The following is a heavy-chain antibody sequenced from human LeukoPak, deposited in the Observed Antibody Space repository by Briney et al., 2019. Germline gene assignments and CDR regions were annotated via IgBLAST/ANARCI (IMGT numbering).Heavy chain of an antibody. Sequence: GESLKISCKGSGHSFKSFWIGWVRQRPGKGPEWMGIIYPGDSDTRYSPSFQGQVTISVDKSTSTAYLQWSSLKASDTAMYYCARHLRGYYDSTGYYRLDPWGQGTLVTVSS. CDR3: ARHLRGYYDSTGYYRLDP. V-gene: IGHV5-51*01. CDR1: GHSFKSFW. CDR2: IYPGDSDT. D-gene: IGHD3-22*01. J-gene: IGHJ5*02.